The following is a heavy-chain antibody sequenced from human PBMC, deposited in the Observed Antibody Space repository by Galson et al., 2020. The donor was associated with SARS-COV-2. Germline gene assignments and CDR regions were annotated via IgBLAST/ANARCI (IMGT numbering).Heavy chain of an antibody. Sequence: TGGSLRLSCAASGFTFSSYEMNWVRQAPGKGLEWVSYISSSGSTIYYADSVKGRFTISRDNAKNSLYLQMNSLRAEDTAVYYCARDNSWTANWRGAFDIWGQGTMVTVSS. CDR1: GFTFSSYE. D-gene: IGHD1-1*01. CDR2: ISSSGSTI. J-gene: IGHJ3*02. CDR3: ARDNSWTANWRGAFDI. V-gene: IGHV3-48*03.